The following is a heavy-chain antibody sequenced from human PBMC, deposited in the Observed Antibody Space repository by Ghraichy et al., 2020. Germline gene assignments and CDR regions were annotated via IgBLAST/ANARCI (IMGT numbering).Heavy chain of an antibody. CDR2: IGTAGDT. CDR1: GFTFSSYD. D-gene: IGHD2-8*02. CDR3: VSDGVLVRGTANFGY. J-gene: IGHJ4*01. V-gene: IGHV3-13*01. Sequence: GESLNISCAASGFTFSSYDMHWVRQATGKGLEWVSAIGTAGDTYYPGSVKGRFTISRDNAKNTLYLQMNSLTAEDTAVYYCVSDGVLVRGTANFGYWGQGTLVIVAS.